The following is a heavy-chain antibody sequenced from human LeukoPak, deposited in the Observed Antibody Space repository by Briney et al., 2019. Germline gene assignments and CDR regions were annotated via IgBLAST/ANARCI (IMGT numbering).Heavy chain of an antibody. CDR2: IIPMFGIA. V-gene: IGHV1-69*01. D-gene: IGHD6-19*01. Sequence: SVKVPCKASGGTFSRYAISWVRQAPGQGLEWMGGIIPMFGIANYAQKFQGRVTITADESTSTAYMELSSLRSEDTAVYYCAGDRPYTGGWRGFDYWGQGTLVTVSS. CDR3: AGDRPYTGGWRGFDY. CDR1: GGTFSRYA. J-gene: IGHJ4*02.